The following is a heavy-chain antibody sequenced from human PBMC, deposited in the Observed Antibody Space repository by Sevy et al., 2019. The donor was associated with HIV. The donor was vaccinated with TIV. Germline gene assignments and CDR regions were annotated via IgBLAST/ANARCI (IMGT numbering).Heavy chain of an antibody. CDR2: ISDDGTNK. CDR1: GYIFNNYG. Sequence: GGSLRLSCAGAGYIFNNYGIHWVRQAPDQGLEWLAVISDDGTNKYYADSVKGRFTLSRDNSKNTVYLQMNSLRAEDTALYYCAREGPLGNSEDWYLDLWGRGTLVTVSS. D-gene: IGHD7-27*01. J-gene: IGHJ2*01. V-gene: IGHV3-30*03. CDR3: AREGPLGNSEDWYLDL.